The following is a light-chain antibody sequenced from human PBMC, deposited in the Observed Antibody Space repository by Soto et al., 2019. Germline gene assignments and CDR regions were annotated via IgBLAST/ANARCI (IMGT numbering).Light chain of an antibody. Sequence: EIVLTQSPATLSLSPGERATLSCRSSQGVSSYLAWYQQKPGQAPRLLIYDASNRATGIPARFSGSGPGTDFTLTISSLEPEDLAVYYCQQRRNWLYTFGQGTKLEIK. CDR1: QGVSSY. V-gene: IGKV3D-11*01. CDR2: DAS. J-gene: IGKJ2*01. CDR3: QQRRNWLYT.